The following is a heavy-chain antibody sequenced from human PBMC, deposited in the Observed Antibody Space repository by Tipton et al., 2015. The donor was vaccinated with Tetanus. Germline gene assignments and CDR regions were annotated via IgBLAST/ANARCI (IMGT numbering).Heavy chain of an antibody. CDR1: GYSFASFW. D-gene: IGHD5-24*01. V-gene: IGHV5-51*01. Sequence: QLVQSGAEVKKPGESLKISCKGSGYSFASFWVGWVRQMPGKGLEWMGIIYPGDSDTRYSPSLKSRVTISVDTSKNQFSLRLRSVAAADTAVYYCARGGRDAYNNPLGAFDVWGRGTTVTVSS. CDR3: ARGGRDAYNNPLGAFDV. CDR2: IYPGDSDT. J-gene: IGHJ3*01.